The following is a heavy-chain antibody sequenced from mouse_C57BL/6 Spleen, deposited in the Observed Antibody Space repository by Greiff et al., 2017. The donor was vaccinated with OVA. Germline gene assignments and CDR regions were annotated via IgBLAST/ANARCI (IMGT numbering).Heavy chain of an antibody. V-gene: IGHV1-53*01. CDR2: INPSNGGN. CDR1: GYTFTSYW. D-gene: IGHD1-1*01. J-gene: IGHJ1*03. Sequence: VQLQQPGTELVKPGASVKLSCKASGYTFTSYWMHWVKQRPGQGLEWIGNINPSNGGNNYNEKFKSKATLTVDKSSSTAYMQRSILTSEDSAVYYCARNYGSSYEYFDVWGTGTTVTVSS. CDR3: ARNYGSSYEYFDV.